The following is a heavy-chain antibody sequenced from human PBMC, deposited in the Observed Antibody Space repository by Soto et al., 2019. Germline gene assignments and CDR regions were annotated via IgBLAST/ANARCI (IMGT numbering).Heavy chain of an antibody. J-gene: IGHJ4*02. V-gene: IGHV1-69*13. CDR3: AREGIAAPVDY. D-gene: IGHD6-13*01. CDR2: IIPMLGTA. Sequence: ASGKVSCKASGGIFSSYAISWVLQAPGQGLEWMGGIIPMLGTANYAQKFQGRVTITADESTSTADMELSSLRSEDTAVYYCAREGIAAPVDYWGQGTLVNVSS. CDR1: GGIFSSYA.